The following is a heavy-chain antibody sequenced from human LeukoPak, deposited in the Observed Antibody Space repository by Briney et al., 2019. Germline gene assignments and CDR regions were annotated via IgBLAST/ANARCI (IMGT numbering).Heavy chain of an antibody. V-gene: IGHV4-59*01. J-gene: IGHJ6*03. Sequence: SETLSLTCTVSGGSISSYYWSWIRQPPGKGLEWIGYIYYSGSTNYNPSLKSRVTISVDTSKNQSSLKLSSVTAADTAVYYCAREVNYYYYMDVWGKGTTVTVSS. CDR3: AREVNYYYYMDV. CDR1: GGSISSYY. CDR2: IYYSGST.